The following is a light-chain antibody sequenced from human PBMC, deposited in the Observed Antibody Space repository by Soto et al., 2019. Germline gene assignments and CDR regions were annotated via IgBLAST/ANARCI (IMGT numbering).Light chain of an antibody. CDR3: SSYTSVIAVV. CDR1: SNDIGPYNY. V-gene: IGLV2-14*03. Sequence: QSALTQPASVSGSHGQSITISCTGTSNDIGPYNYVSWYQQHPGKAPKLLIYDVINRPSGVSDRFSGSKSGRTASLTISGLQAEDEADYYCSSYTSVIAVVFGGGTKLTVL. J-gene: IGLJ2*01. CDR2: DVI.